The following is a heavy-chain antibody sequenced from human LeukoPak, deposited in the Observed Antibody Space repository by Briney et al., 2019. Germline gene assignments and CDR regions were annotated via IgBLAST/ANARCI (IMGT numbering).Heavy chain of an antibody. CDR3: AKDGVERNPNYYGSGSSEFGY. CDR1: GFIFSNYA. D-gene: IGHD3-10*01. Sequence: PGGSLRLSCAASGFIFSNYALHWVRQAPGKGLEWVAVISYDGSHKYADSVKGRFTISRDNSKNTLYLQMNSLRAEDTAVYYCAKDGVERNPNYYGSGSSEFGYWGEGTLVTVSS. J-gene: IGHJ4*02. CDR2: ISYDGSHK. V-gene: IGHV3-30*04.